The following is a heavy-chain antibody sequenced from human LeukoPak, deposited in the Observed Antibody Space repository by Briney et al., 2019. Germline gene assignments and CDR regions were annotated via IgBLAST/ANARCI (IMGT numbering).Heavy chain of an antibody. CDR2: ISPYNGNT. Sequence: ASVKVSCKASGGTFISYAINWVRQAPGQGLEWMGWISPYNGNTKYAQKLQGRVTMTTDTSTSTAYMELRSLRSDDTAMYYCAREPSESFIDFWGQGTLVTVSS. CDR1: GGTFISYA. D-gene: IGHD1-26*01. V-gene: IGHV1-18*01. J-gene: IGHJ4*02. CDR3: AREPSESFIDF.